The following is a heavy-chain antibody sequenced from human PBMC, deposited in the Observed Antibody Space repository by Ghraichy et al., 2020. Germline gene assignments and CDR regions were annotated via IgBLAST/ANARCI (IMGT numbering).Heavy chain of an antibody. J-gene: IGHJ4*02. CDR1: GYTFTSYD. CDR2: MNPNSGNT. V-gene: IGHV1-8*01. Sequence: ASVKVSCKASGYTFTSYDINWVRQATGQGLEWMGWMNPNSGNTGYAQKFQGRVTMTRNTSISTAYMGLSSLRSEDTAVYYCARGHTIRFPMEWLISPSHFDYWGQGTLVTVSS. D-gene: IGHD3-3*01. CDR3: ARGHTIRFPMEWLISPSHFDY.